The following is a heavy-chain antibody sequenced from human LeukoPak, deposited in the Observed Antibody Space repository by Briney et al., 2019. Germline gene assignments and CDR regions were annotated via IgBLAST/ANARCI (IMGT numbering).Heavy chain of an antibody. CDR3: ARGHAGSSGSWYGRFDY. Sequence: GGSLRLSCAASGFTVSNSFMSWVRQAPGKGLEWVSVIYSGGNTYYADSVKGRFTISRDNYKNTLYLQMNTLRAEDTAVFYCARGHAGSSGSWYGRFDYWGQGALVTVS. CDR1: GFTVSNSF. CDR2: IYSGGNT. D-gene: IGHD1-26*01. J-gene: IGHJ4*02. V-gene: IGHV3-53*01.